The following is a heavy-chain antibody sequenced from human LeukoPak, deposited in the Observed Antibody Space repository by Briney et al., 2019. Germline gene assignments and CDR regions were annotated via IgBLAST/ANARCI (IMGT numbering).Heavy chain of an antibody. V-gene: IGHV4-4*07. CDR2: VYITGST. D-gene: IGHD6-19*01. J-gene: IGHJ5*02. Sequence: SETLSLTCTVRGDSISSYYWSWIRQPAGKGLEWIGRVYITGSTNLNPALQSRVTMSVDTSKNQFSLKLTSVTAADTAVYYCARDRQWLVDHWGQGTLVTVSS. CDR1: GDSISSYY. CDR3: ARDRQWLVDH.